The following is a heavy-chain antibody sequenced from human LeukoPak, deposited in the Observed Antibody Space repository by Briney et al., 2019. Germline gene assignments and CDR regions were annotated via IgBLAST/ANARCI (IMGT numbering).Heavy chain of an antibody. J-gene: IGHJ4*02. CDR3: ARGAAAADYYFDY. D-gene: IGHD6-13*01. CDR2: IYYSGST. CDR1: GGSISSYY. V-gene: IGHV4-59*01. Sequence: KTSETLSLTCTVSGGSISSYYWSWIRQPPGKGLEWIGYIYYSGSTNYNPSLKSRVTISVDTSKNQFSLKPSSVTAADTAVYYCARGAAAADYYFDYWGQGTLVTVSS.